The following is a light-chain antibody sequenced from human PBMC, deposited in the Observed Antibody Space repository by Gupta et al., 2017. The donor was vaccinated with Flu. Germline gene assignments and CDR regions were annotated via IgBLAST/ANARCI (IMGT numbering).Light chain of an antibody. Sequence: SYELPQSPSVSVSPGQTGSVTCTGTKLGDKFACWYQQKPGQSPVLVIYENTKRPSGIPERFSGSSSGNTATLTISETQAMDEADYYCQAWDSGTVVFGGGTKLTVL. CDR1: KLGDKF. V-gene: IGLV3-1*01. CDR2: ENT. J-gene: IGLJ2*01. CDR3: QAWDSGTVV.